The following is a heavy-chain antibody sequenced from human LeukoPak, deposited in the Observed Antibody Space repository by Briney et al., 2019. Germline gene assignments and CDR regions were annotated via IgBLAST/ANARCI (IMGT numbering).Heavy chain of an antibody. CDR3: ARASDSSGYYYVPGFDY. Sequence: GGSLRLSCAASGFTFSSYWMHWVRQAPGKGLVWVSRINSDGSSTSYADSVKGRFTISRDNAKSTLYLQMNSLRAEDTAVYYCARASDSSGYYYVPGFDYWGQGTLVTVSS. CDR1: GFTFSSYW. CDR2: INSDGSST. D-gene: IGHD3-22*01. J-gene: IGHJ4*02. V-gene: IGHV3-74*01.